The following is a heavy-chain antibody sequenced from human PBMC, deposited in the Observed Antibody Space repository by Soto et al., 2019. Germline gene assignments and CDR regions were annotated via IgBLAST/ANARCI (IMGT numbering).Heavy chain of an antibody. CDR3: ARVSYYDILPGKYSWLHP. CDR2: IYHSGST. CDR1: GGSISSSNW. D-gene: IGHD3-9*01. Sequence: SETLSLTCAVSGGSISSSNWWSWVRQPPGKGLEWIGEIYHSGSTNYNPSPKSRVTISVDTSKNQFSLKLSSVTAADTAVYYCARVSYYDILPGKYSWLHPWGQGTLVTVSS. V-gene: IGHV4-4*02. J-gene: IGHJ5*02.